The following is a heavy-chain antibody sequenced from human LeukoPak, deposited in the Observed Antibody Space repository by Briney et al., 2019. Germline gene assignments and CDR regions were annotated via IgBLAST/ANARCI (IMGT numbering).Heavy chain of an antibody. V-gene: IGHV6-1*01. CDR1: GDSVSSNSGA. CDR3: TGGGDGWFDP. J-gene: IGHJ5*02. CDR2: TYYRSKWYN. Sequence: SQTLSLTRAISGDSVSSNSGAWNWIRQSPSRGLEWLGRTYYRSKWYNDYAVSVKSRITINADTSKNQFSLHLNSVTPEDTAVYFCTGGGDGWFDPWGQGTLVTVSS. D-gene: IGHD3-16*01.